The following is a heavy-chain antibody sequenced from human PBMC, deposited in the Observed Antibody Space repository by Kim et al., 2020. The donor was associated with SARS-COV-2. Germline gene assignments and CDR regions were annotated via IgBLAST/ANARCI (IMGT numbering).Heavy chain of an antibody. Sequence: DSVKGRFTISSDNAKNSLYLQMNSLRAEDTAVYYCARGAPDYDILTGRDYWGQGTLVTVSS. J-gene: IGHJ4*02. D-gene: IGHD3-9*01. V-gene: IGHV3-21*01. CDR3: ARGAPDYDILTGRDY.